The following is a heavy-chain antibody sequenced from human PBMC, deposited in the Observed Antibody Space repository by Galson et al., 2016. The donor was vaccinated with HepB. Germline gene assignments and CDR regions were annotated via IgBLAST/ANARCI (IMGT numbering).Heavy chain of an antibody. CDR2: IFYTGTT. D-gene: IGHD3-16*01. Sequence: TLSLTCSVSGGSITDANVHWTWIRHHPRKGLEWLGHIFYTGTTYHNPSLKSRVFISVDTAKNQFSLRVTSVNVADTGIYYCARDTSLGGIDFWGQGTLVTVSS. J-gene: IGHJ4*02. CDR3: ARDTSLGGIDF. CDR1: GGSITDANVH. V-gene: IGHV4-31*03.